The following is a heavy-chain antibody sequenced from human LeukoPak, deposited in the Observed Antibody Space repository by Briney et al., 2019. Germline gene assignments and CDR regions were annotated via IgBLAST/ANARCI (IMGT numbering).Heavy chain of an antibody. J-gene: IGHJ4*02. CDR1: GFTFDNHA. Sequence: PGGSLRLSCAASGFTFDNHAMNWVRQAPGKELEWVSAIGGTTGNTYYADSVKGRFTISTDNSKTTLYLQMNSLRADDTAVYYCAKGPGAGGNTWYYFDCWGQGTLSPSPQ. CDR2: IGGTTGNT. D-gene: IGHD6-13*01. V-gene: IGHV3-23*01. CDR3: AKGPGAGGNTWYYFDC.